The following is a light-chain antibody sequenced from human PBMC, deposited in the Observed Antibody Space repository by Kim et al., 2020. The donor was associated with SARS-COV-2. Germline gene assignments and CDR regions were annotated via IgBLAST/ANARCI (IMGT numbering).Light chain of an antibody. V-gene: IGLV1-44*01. CDR1: SSNTGSNT. CDR3: AAWDDTRRGPL. CDR2: ADN. J-gene: IGLJ3*02. Sequence: GQRVTVACSGSSSNTGSNTVTWYQQFPGTAPKLLIYADNLRPSGVPDRISGSKSATSASLAISGLQSEDEADYYCAAWDDTRRGPLFGGGTKLTVL.